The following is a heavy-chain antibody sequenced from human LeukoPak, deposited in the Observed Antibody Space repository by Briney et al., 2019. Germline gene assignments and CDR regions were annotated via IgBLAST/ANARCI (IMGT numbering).Heavy chain of an antibody. J-gene: IGHJ5*02. CDR2: IYTSGST. CDR1: GGSISSYY. D-gene: IGHD6-13*01. V-gene: IGHV4-4*07. CDR3: ARDRSSSWYGINWFDP. Sequence: SETLSLTCTVSGGSISSYYWSWIRQPAGKGLEWIGRIYTSGSTNYNPSLKSRVTMSVDTSKNQFYLKLSSVTAADTAVYYCARDRSSSWYGINWFDPWGQGTLVTVSS.